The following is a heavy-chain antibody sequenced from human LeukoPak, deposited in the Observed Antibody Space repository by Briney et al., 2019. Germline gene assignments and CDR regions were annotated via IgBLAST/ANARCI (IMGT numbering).Heavy chain of an antibody. D-gene: IGHD2-15*01. J-gene: IGHJ1*01. Sequence: ASVKVSCKASGYTFTGYYMHWVRQAPGQGLEWMGWINPNSGGTNYAQKFQGRVTMTRDTSISTAYMELSRLRSDDTAAYYCARDLVVVVAATPEAVQHWGQGTLVTVSS. CDR1: GYTFTGYY. CDR3: ARDLVVVVAATPEAVQH. V-gene: IGHV1-2*02. CDR2: INPNSGGT.